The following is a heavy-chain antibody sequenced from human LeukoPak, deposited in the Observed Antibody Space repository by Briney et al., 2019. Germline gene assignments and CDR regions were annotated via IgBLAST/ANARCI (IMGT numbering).Heavy chain of an antibody. CDR3: ASPRKYYYDFPI. D-gene: IGHD3-22*01. CDR1: GGSISCSSYY. J-gene: IGHJ3*02. V-gene: IGHV4-39*01. CDR2: IYYSGST. Sequence: SETLSLTCTVSGGSISCSSYYWGWIRQPPGKGLEWIGSIYYSGSTYYNPSLKSRVTISVDTSKNQFSLKLSSVTAADTAVYYCASPRKYYYDFPIWGQGTMVTVSS.